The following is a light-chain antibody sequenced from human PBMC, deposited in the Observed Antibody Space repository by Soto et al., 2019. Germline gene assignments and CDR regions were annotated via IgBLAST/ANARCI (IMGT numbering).Light chain of an antibody. J-gene: IGKJ1*01. CDR1: QSISSY. V-gene: IGKV3-11*01. CDR3: KQLTDWPPQWT. CDR2: DAS. Sequence: EVVLTQSPDTLSLPPGERATLSCRASQSISSYLAWYQQKPGQAPRLLISDASSRATGIPASFSGSGSGTDFTLTISSLEPEDFAVSYCKQLTDWPPQWTYGQGTKCAIK.